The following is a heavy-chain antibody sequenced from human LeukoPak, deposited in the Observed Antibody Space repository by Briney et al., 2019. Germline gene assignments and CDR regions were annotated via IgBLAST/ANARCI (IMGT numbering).Heavy chain of an antibody. V-gene: IGHV3-64D*06. CDR3: VKRVAGLNYFDY. J-gene: IGHJ4*02. D-gene: IGHD6-19*01. Sequence: GSLRLSCSATGFTFSYYSIHCVRQAPGRGLEYVSAISGTGSSTYYADSVKGRFTISRDNSKNTVILQMSSLRAEDTAVYYCVKRVAGLNYFDYWGQGSLVTVSS. CDR1: GFTFSYYS. CDR2: ISGTGSST.